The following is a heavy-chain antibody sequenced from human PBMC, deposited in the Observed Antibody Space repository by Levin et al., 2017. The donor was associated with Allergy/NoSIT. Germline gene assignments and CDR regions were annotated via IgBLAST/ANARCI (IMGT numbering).Heavy chain of an antibody. CDR1: GFTFSNAW. CDR2: IKSKTDGGTT. D-gene: IGHD3-22*01. V-gene: IGHV3-15*01. Sequence: GGSLRLSCAASGFTFSNAWMSWVRQAPGKGLEWVGRIKSKTDGGTTDYAAPVKGRFTISRDDSKNTLYLQMNSLKTEDTAVYYCTAEYYYDSSGRDYWGQGTLVTVSS. CDR3: TAEYYYDSSGRDY. J-gene: IGHJ4*02.